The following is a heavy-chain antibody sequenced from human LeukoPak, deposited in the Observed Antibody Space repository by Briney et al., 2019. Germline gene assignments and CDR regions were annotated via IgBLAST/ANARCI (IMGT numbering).Heavy chain of an antibody. Sequence: ASVKVSCKASGYTFTGYYMHWVRQAPGQGLEWMGWINPNSGGTNYAQKLQGRVTMTRDTSISTAYMELSRLRSDDTAVYYCARSRVPAARWFDPWGQGTLVTVSS. CDR2: INPNSGGT. CDR3: ARSRVPAARWFDP. CDR1: GYTFTGYY. D-gene: IGHD2-2*01. J-gene: IGHJ5*02. V-gene: IGHV1-2*02.